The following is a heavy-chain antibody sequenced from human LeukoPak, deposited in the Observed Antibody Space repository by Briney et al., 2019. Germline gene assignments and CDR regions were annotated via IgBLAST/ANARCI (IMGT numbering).Heavy chain of an antibody. Sequence: GGSLRLSCAASGFTFDDYGMSWVRQAPGKGLVWVSRIDSDGSSTSYADSVRGRFTISRDNAKNTLYLQMNSLRAEDTAVYYCAREYYYDSSGYYAAYNWFDPWGQGTLVTVSS. CDR2: IDSDGSST. V-gene: IGHV3-74*01. D-gene: IGHD3-22*01. CDR3: AREYYYDSSGYYAAYNWFDP. CDR1: GFTFDDYG. J-gene: IGHJ5*02.